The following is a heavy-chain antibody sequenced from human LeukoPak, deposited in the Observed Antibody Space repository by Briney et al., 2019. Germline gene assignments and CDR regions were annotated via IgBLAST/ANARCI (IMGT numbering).Heavy chain of an antibody. CDR3: ASGYSGYAFDY. V-gene: IGHV3-48*01. J-gene: IGHJ4*02. CDR1: GFAFSSYS. D-gene: IGHD5-12*01. CDR2: ISSTSSTI. Sequence: PGGSLRLSCAASGFAFSSYSMNWVRQAPGKGLEGVSYISSTSSTISYADSVKGRFTISRDNAKNSLYLQMNSLRAEDTAVYYCASGYSGYAFDYWGQGTLVTVSS.